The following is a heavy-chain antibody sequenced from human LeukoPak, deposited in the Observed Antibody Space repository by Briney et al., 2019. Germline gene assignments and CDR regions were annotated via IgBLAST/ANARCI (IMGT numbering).Heavy chain of an antibody. J-gene: IGHJ4*02. D-gene: IGHD3-10*01. Sequence: GGSLRLSCAASGITFNNYDMSWVRQAPGKGLEWVSYISRDSNTIYYADSVKGRFTISRDNAKNSLYLQMNSLRDEDTAVYYCARRFGESSSYWGQGTLVTVSS. V-gene: IGHV3-48*02. CDR3: ARRFGESSSY. CDR2: ISRDSNTI. CDR1: GITFNNYD.